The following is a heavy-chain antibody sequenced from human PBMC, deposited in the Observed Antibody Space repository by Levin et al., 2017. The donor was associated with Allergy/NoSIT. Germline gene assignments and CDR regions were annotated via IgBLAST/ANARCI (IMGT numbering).Heavy chain of an antibody. Sequence: LSLTCAASGFTFSSYGISWVRQTPGKGLEWVSSISGSGGGTYYADSVKGRFTISRDNSKNTLYLQMNSLRAEDTAVYYCAKDQPGISWAFDYWGQGTLVTVSS. CDR3: AKDQPGISWAFDY. V-gene: IGHV3-23*01. CDR2: ISGSGGGT. CDR1: GFTFSSYG. J-gene: IGHJ4*02. D-gene: IGHD2-2*01.